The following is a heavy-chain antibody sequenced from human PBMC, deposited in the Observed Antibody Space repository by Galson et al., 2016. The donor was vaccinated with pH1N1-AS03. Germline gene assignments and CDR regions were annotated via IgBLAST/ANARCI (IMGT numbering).Heavy chain of an antibody. V-gene: IGHV3-15*01. CDR2: IKSKTHGGTT. J-gene: IGHJ4*02. CDR1: GFSLTNAW. D-gene: IGHD2-21*02. Sequence: SLRLSCAASGFSLTNAWMNWVRQVPGKGLEWVGRIKSKTHGGTTVYAAPVKGRFTISRDDSKNMVYLQMNSLKTEDTAVYYCSTGLLWFDFFEFWGPGTLVTVSS. CDR3: STGLLWFDFFEF.